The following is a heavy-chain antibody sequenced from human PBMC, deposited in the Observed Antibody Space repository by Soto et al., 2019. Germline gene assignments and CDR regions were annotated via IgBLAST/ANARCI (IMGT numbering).Heavy chain of an antibody. V-gene: IGHV5-51*01. CDR3: ARRVETTSMWAYDI. CDR1: EYIFTNFW. J-gene: IGHJ3*02. CDR2: IHPSDSET. D-gene: IGHD1-1*01. Sequence: GEALKISCNTSEYIFTNFWIGWVSQMPGKGLEWMGSIHPSDSETRYSPSFQGQVTISGDKSIFTAYLQWSSLKASDTAIYYCARRVETTSMWAYDIWGQGTMVTVSS.